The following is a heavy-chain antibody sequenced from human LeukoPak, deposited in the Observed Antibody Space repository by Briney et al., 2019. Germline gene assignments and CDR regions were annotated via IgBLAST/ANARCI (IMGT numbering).Heavy chain of an antibody. D-gene: IGHD3-22*01. CDR2: IYHSGST. Sequence: PSETLSLTCTVSAYSISSGYYWGWIRQPPGKGLEWIGSIYHSGSTYYNPSLKSRVTISVDTSKNQFSLKLSSVTAADTAVYYCARRPMHYYYDSSGFDYWGQGTLVTVSS. CDR1: AYSISSGYY. V-gene: IGHV4-38-2*02. J-gene: IGHJ4*02. CDR3: ARRPMHYYYDSSGFDY.